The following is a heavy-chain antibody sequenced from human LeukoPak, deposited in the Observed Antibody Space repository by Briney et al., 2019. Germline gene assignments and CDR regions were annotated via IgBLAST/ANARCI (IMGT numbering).Heavy chain of an antibody. V-gene: IGHV1-2*02. CDR3: ARDAEDCTNGVCYTFDY. D-gene: IGHD2-8*01. CDR2: INPRNGAT. Sequence: ASVKVSCKASGYTFTNYYIHWLRQAPGQGPEWMGYINPRNGATDYAQKFQGRVTMTRDTSISTAYMELSRLRSDDTAVYYCARDAEDCTNGVCYTFDYWGQGTLVTVSS. J-gene: IGHJ4*02. CDR1: GYTFTNYY.